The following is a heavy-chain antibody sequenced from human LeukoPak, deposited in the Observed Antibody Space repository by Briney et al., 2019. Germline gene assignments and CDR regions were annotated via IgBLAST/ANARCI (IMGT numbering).Heavy chain of an antibody. CDR3: ARADGLGWFDP. Sequence: SETLSPTCAVSGGSISSGGYSWSWIRQPPGKGLEWIGYIYHSGSTYYNPSLKSRVTISVDRSKNQFSLKLSSVTAADTAVYYCARADGLGWFDPWGQGTLVTVSS. J-gene: IGHJ5*02. V-gene: IGHV4-30-2*01. CDR1: GGSISSGGYS. D-gene: IGHD3-16*01. CDR2: IYHSGST.